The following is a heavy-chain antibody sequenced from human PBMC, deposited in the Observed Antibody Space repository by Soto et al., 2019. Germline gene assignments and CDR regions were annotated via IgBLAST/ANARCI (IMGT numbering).Heavy chain of an antibody. D-gene: IGHD3-16*01. CDR3: AHTWGLPFAY. V-gene: IGHV2-5*01. CDR2: IYWNDDK. CDR1: GFSLRTTGVG. J-gene: IGHJ4*02. Sequence: QITLKESGPPLVNPTQTLTLTCTYSGFSLRTTGVGVGWIRQPPGKALEWLGIIYWNDDKRQSSSLKSRFTLTTEISNSQVVLTMTNMVPVDTGTYYCAHTWGLPFAYWGQGTLVIVSS.